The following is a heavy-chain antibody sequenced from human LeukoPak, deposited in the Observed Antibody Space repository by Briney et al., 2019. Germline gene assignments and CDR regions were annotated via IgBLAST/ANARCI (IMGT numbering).Heavy chain of an antibody. J-gene: IGHJ3*02. CDR2: ISGSGGST. CDR3: AKDPFTVVVTANSGDAFDI. V-gene: IGHV3-23*01. CDR1: GFTFSSYA. Sequence: GGSLRLPCAASGFTFSSYAMSWVRQAPGKGLEWVSAISGSGGSTYYADSVKGRFTISRDNSKNTLYLQMNSLRAEDTAVYYCAKDPFTVVVTANSGDAFDIWGQGTMVTVSS. D-gene: IGHD2-21*02.